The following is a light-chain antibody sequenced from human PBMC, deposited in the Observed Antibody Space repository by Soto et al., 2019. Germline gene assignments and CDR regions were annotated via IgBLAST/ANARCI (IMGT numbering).Light chain of an antibody. Sequence: DIVMTQSPDSLAVSLGERATINCRSSQSVLYSANNKNKLAWYQQKSGQPPKLLIYWASTRESGVPDRFSGSGSGTDFTLTISSLQAEDVAVYYCQQYNNWPPGTFGQGTKVEIK. V-gene: IGKV4-1*01. CDR3: QQYNNWPPGT. CDR1: QSVLYSANNKNK. CDR2: WAS. J-gene: IGKJ1*01.